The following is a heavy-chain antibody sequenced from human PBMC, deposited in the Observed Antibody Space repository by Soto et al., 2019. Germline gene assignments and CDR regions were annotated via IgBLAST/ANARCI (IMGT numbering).Heavy chain of an antibody. Sequence: EVQLVESGGGLVKPGGSLRLSCAASGFTFSSYSMNWVRQAPGKGLEWVSSISSSSSYIYYADSVKGRFTISRDNAKNSLYLQMNRLRAEDTAVYYCAGELVGDSGYWGQGTLVTVSS. J-gene: IGHJ4*02. V-gene: IGHV3-21*01. CDR2: ISSSSSYI. CDR3: AGELVGDSGY. D-gene: IGHD1-26*01. CDR1: GFTFSSYS.